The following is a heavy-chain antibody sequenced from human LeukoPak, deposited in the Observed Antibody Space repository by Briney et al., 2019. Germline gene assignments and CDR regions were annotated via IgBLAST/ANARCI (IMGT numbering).Heavy chain of an antibody. CDR2: ISAYNGNT. Sequence: ASVKVSCKASGYTFTSYGISWVRQAPGQGLEWMGWISAYNGNTNYAQRLQGRVTMTTDTSTSTAYMELRSLRSEDTAVYYCARDPDSYGYLYYFDSWGQGTLVTVSS. CDR3: ARDPDSYGYLYYFDS. V-gene: IGHV1-18*01. D-gene: IGHD5-18*01. J-gene: IGHJ4*02. CDR1: GYTFTSYG.